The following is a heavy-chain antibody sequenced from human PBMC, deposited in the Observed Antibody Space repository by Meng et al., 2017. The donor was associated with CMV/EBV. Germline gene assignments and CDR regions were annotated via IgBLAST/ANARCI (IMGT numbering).Heavy chain of an antibody. Sequence: SQTLSLTCAISGDSVSSNSAARNWIRQSPSRGLEWLGRTYYRSKWYNDYAVSVKSRITINPDTSKNQFSLQLNSVTPEDTAVYYCARETTGSAYGDYDDAFDIWGQGTMVTVSS. CDR2: TYYRSKWYN. CDR3: ARETTGSAYGDYDDAFDI. CDR1: GDSVSSNSAA. D-gene: IGHD4-17*01. J-gene: IGHJ3*02. V-gene: IGHV6-1*01.